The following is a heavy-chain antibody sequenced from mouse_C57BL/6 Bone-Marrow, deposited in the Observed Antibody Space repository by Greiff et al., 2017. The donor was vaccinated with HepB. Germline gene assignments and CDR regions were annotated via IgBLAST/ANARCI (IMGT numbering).Heavy chain of an antibody. J-gene: IGHJ3*01. CDR2: ISNGGGST. Sequence: EVQLVESGGGLVQPGGSLKLSCAASGFTFSDYYMYWVRQTPEKRLEWVAYISNGGGSTYYPDTVKGRFTISRDNAKNTLYLQMSRLKSEDTAMYYCARNYGQAWFAYWGQGTLVTVSA. CDR1: GFTFSDYY. D-gene: IGHD1-2*01. CDR3: ARNYGQAWFAY. V-gene: IGHV5-12*01.